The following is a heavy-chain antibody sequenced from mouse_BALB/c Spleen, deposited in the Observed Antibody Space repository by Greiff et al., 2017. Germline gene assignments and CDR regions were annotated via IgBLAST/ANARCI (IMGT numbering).Heavy chain of an antibody. CDR2: ISYDGSN. D-gene: IGHD1-1*01. V-gene: IGHV3-6*02. CDR1: GYSITSGYY. CDR3: ARGPYYYGSSQYWYFDV. Sequence: EVQRVESGPGLVKPSQSLSLTCSVTGYSITSGYYWNWIRQFPGNKLEWMGYISYDGSNNYNPSLKNRISITRDTSKNQFFLKLNSVTTEDTATYYCARGPYYYGSSQYWYFDVWGAGTTVTVSS. J-gene: IGHJ1*01.